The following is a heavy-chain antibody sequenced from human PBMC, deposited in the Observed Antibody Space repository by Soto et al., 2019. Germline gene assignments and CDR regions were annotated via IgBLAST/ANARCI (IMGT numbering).Heavy chain of an antibody. J-gene: IGHJ6*02. CDR3: AREHGITGTTSYYYYGMDV. CDR1: GGSVNSGSYY. D-gene: IGHD1-7*01. Sequence: SETLSLTCTVSGGSVNSGSYYWSWIRQPPGKGLEWIGYIYYSGSTNYNPSLKSRVTISVDTSKNQFSLKLSSVTAADTAVYYCAREHGITGTTSYYYYGMDVWGQGTTVTVSS. V-gene: IGHV4-61*01. CDR2: IYYSGST.